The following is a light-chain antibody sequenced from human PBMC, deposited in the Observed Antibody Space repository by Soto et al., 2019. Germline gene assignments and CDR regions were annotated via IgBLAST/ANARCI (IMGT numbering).Light chain of an antibody. CDR3: QSYDRSLSGSV. CDR2: GNS. V-gene: IGLV1-40*01. Sequence: QSVLTQPPSVSGSPGQRVTISCTGSSSNIGAGYDVHWYQQLPGKAPKLLIYGNSNRPSGVPDRFSGSKSGTSASLAITGLHADDEDDYYCQSYDRSLSGSVFGGGTKLTVL. J-gene: IGLJ3*02. CDR1: SSNIGAGYD.